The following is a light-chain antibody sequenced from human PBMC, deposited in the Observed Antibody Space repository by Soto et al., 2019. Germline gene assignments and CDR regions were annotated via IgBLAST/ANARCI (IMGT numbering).Light chain of an antibody. Sequence: DIQMTQSPFSVSASVGDRVTITCRASQGISRWLAWYQQKPGKAPELLISGASTLQSGVPSRFSGSGSGTDFTLTINSLQPEDFATYYCQQASSFPWTFGQGTKVEIK. V-gene: IGKV1-12*01. CDR1: QGISRW. CDR2: GAS. CDR3: QQASSFPWT. J-gene: IGKJ1*01.